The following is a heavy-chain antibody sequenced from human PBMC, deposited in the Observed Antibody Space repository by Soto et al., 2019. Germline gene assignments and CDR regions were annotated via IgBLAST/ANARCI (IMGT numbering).Heavy chain of an antibody. CDR2: ISTIGDTI. Sequence: GGSLRLSCAASGFTFSHYDMNWVRQAPGKGLEWVSYISTIGDTISYADSVKGRFTISRDNAKNSLHLQMSSLRAEDTAVYYCARAHFDILTGYPRMDPWGQGTLVTVSS. J-gene: IGHJ5*02. CDR1: GFTFSHYD. V-gene: IGHV3-48*03. D-gene: IGHD3-9*01. CDR3: ARAHFDILTGYPRMDP.